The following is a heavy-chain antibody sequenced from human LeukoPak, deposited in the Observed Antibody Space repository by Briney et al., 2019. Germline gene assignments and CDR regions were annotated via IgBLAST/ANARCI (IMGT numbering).Heavy chain of an antibody. D-gene: IGHD1-1*01. J-gene: IGHJ6*03. CDR2: IGTASDT. Sequence: GGSLRLSCAASGFTFSGFDMHWVRQPTGQGLQWVSTIGTASDTYYPGSVEGRFTLSRDNAKNSLYLQMNSLTAGDTAVYYCARGPPRGKYYYMDVWGKRTTVTVSS. CDR3: ARGPPRGKYYYMDV. V-gene: IGHV3-13*01. CDR1: GFTFSGFD.